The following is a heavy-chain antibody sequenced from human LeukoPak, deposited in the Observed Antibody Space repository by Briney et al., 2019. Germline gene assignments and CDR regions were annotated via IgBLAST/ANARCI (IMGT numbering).Heavy chain of an antibody. CDR1: GFTFSSYW. V-gene: IGHV3-7*01. D-gene: IGHD3-3*01. Sequence: PGGSLRLSCAASGFTFSSYWMSWVRQAPGKGLEWVANIEQDGGEKYYVDSVKGRFTISRDNAKNSLYLQMNSLRAEDTAVYYCARDLEGRGWSGYYTDYYYYYGMDVWGQGTTVTVSS. CDR3: ARDLEGRGWSGYYTDYYYYYGMDV. CDR2: IEQDGGEK. J-gene: IGHJ6*02.